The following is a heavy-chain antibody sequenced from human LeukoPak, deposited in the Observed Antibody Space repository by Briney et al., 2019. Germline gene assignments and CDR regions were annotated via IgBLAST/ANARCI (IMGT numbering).Heavy chain of an antibody. Sequence: GGSLRLSCAASGFTFSSYAMSWVRQAPGKGLEWVSATSGGGGSTYYADSEKGRFTISRDNSKHTPFLQMNSLRAEDTAVYYCAKGGNWNYQYYFDYWGQGTLVTVSS. CDR2: TSGGGGST. J-gene: IGHJ4*02. D-gene: IGHD1-7*01. V-gene: IGHV3-23*01. CDR1: GFTFSSYA. CDR3: AKGGNWNYQYYFDY.